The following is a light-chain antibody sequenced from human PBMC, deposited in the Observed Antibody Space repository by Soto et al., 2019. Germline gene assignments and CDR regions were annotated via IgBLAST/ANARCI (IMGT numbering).Light chain of an antibody. CDR3: QQYYSYPWT. J-gene: IGKJ1*01. Sequence: AIRMTESPSSFSASTGDRVTITCRASQGISSYLAWYQQKPGKAPKLLIYAASTLQSVVPSRFSGTGSGTDFTLTISCLQSEDFATYDCQQYYSYPWTVGQGTQVEIK. V-gene: IGKV1-8*01. CDR1: QGISSY. CDR2: AAS.